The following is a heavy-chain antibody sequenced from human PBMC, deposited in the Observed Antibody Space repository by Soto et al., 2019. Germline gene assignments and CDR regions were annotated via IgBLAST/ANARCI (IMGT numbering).Heavy chain of an antibody. Sequence: QVQLVESGGGVVQPGRSLRLSCAASGFTFSNYGMHWVRQAPGKGLEWVEIIWHDGNNKYYADSVRGRFIISRDNSKNRLYLQMNSLRAEDTAVYYCASDLVGASDSYGLDVWGQGTPVTVSS. CDR2: IWHDGNNK. J-gene: IGHJ6*02. CDR3: ASDLVGASDSYGLDV. CDR1: GFTFSNYG. D-gene: IGHD1-26*01. V-gene: IGHV3-33*01.